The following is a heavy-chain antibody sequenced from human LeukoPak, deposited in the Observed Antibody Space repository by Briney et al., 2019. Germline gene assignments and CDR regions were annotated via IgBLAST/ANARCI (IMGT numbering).Heavy chain of an antibody. CDR1: GFTFSSYA. V-gene: IGHV3-23*01. D-gene: IGHD1-1*01. Sequence: PGGSLRLSCAASGFTFSSYAMSWVRQAPGRGLEWVSAISGSGGSTYYADSVKGRFTISRDNSKNTLYLQMNSLRAEDTAVYYCARDGWSDNWNVFFYWGQGTLVTVSS. CDR3: ARDGWSDNWNVFFY. CDR2: ISGSGGST. J-gene: IGHJ4*02.